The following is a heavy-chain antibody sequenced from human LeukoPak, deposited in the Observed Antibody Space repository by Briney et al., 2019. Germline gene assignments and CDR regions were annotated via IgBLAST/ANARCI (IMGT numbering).Heavy chain of an antibody. CDR2: IYTSGST. D-gene: IGHD2/OR15-2a*01. CDR3: ARDLGPTTIVGGYYFDY. Sequence: SETLSLTCTVSGASVTDYYWSWIRQPAGKGLEWIGRIYTSGSTNYNPSLKSRVTMSVDTSKNQFSLKLSSVTAADTAVYYCARDLGPTTIVGGYYFDYWGQGTLVTVSS. J-gene: IGHJ4*02. V-gene: IGHV4-4*07. CDR1: GASVTDYY.